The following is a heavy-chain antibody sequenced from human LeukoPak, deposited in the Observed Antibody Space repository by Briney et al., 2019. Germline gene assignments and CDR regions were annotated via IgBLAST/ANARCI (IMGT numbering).Heavy chain of an antibody. J-gene: IGHJ4*02. CDR2: IYYSGST. D-gene: IGHD3-10*01. Sequence: SQTLSLTCTVSGGSISSGGYYWSWIRQHPGKGLEWIGYIYYSGSTYYNPSLKSRVTIPVDTSKNQFSLKLSSVTAADTPVYYCASHYYGSGSYSDYWGQGTLVTVSS. CDR3: ASHYYGSGSYSDY. V-gene: IGHV4-31*03. CDR1: GGSISSGGYY.